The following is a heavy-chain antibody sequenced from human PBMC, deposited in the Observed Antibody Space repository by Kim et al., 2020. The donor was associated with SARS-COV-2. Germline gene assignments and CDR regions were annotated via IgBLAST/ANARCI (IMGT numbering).Heavy chain of an antibody. CDR2: INHSGST. V-gene: IGHV4-34*01. Sequence: SETLSLTCAVYGGSFSGYYWSWIRQPPGKGLEWIGEINHSGSTSYNPSLKSRVTISVDTSKNQFSLKLSSVTAADTAVYYCARSYGGNSPSVDYWGQGTLVTVSS. J-gene: IGHJ4*02. D-gene: IGHD4-17*01. CDR1: GGSFSGYY. CDR3: ARSYGGNSPSVDY.